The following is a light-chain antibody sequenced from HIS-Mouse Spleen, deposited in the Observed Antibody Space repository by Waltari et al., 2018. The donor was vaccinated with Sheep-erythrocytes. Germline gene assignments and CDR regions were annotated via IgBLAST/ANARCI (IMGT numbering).Light chain of an antibody. CDR2: EVS. V-gene: IGLV2-8*01. J-gene: IGLJ3*02. CDR3: SSYAGSNNWV. CDR1: SRAVCGYNY. Sequence: QSALTQPPSASGSPVQSVPTSSTGTSRAVCGYNYVSWYQQHPGKAPKLMIYEVSKRPSGVPDRFSGSKSGNTASLTVSGLQAEDEADYYCSSYAGSNNWVFGGGTKLTVL.